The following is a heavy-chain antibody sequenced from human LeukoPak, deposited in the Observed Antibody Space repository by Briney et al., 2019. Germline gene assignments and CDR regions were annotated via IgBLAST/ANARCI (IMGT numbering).Heavy chain of an antibody. J-gene: IGHJ4*02. V-gene: IGHV3-20*04. D-gene: IGHD6-19*01. CDR1: GFTFYDHG. CDR3: AAGDRNGWYFDY. CDR2: INWDGGST. Sequence: PGGSLRLSCAASGFTFYDHGMGWVRQVPGKGLEWVSGINWDGGSTGYADSVKGRFTISRDNAKNSLYLQMNSLRAEDTALYYCAAGDRNGWYFDYWGQGTLVTVSS.